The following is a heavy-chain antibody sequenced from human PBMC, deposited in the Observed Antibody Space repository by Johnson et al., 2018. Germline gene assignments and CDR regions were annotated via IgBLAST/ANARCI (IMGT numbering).Heavy chain of an antibody. J-gene: IGHJ3*02. CDR3: GGGGRGGEVRDAFDM. CDR1: GFIFSNYA. V-gene: IGHV3-30-3*01. D-gene: IGHD3-16*01. Sequence: QVQLVQSGGGVVQPGRSLRLSCAASGFIFSNYAMHWVRQAPGKGLEWVALMAYDGSNQYYTDSVKGRFTIPRDNSKNTLYLQMNSLRPDEATMDYWGGGGRGGEVRDAFDMWGQGTKVIVSS. CDR2: MAYDGSNQ.